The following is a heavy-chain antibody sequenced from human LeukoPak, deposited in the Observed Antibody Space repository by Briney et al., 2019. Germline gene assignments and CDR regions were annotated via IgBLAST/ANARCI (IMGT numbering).Heavy chain of an antibody. J-gene: IGHJ4*02. CDR1: GGSISSYY. CDR3: ARWGDSSGSLLYFDY. Sequence: PSETLSLTCTVSGGSISSYYWSWIRQPPGKGLEWIGYIYYSGSTNYNPSLKSRVTISVDTSKNQFSLKLSSATAADTAVYYCARWGDSSGSLLYFDYWGQGTLVTVSS. D-gene: IGHD3-22*01. CDR2: IYYSGST. V-gene: IGHV4-59*01.